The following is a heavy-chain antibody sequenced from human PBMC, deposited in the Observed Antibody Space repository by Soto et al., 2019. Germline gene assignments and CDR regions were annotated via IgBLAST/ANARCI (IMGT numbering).Heavy chain of an antibody. CDR1: GFTFSSYG. CDR3: AKDGGAPTVTTHYDYYGRDV. D-gene: IGHD4-17*01. CDR2: ISYDGSNK. Sequence: HPGGSLRLSCAASGFTFSSYGMHWVRQAPGKGLEWVAVISYDGSNKYYADSVKGRFTISRDNSKNTLYLQMNSLRAEDTAVYYCAKDGGAPTVTTHYDYYGRDVWGQGTTVTVSS. J-gene: IGHJ6*02. V-gene: IGHV3-30*18.